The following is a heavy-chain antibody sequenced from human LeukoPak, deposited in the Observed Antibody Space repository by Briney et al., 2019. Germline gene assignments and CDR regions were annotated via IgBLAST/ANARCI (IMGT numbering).Heavy chain of an antibody. CDR3: ARDSVGATEKPFDY. CDR2: ISSCSSYI. D-gene: IGHD1-26*01. Sequence: GGALRLSRAASGFTFSIYSMNRVCQAPGKGLGWVWSISSCSSYIYYANSVKGRFTISRDNAKNSLYLQMNSLRAEDTAVYYCARDSVGATEKPFDYWGQGTLVTVSS. V-gene: IGHV3-21*01. CDR1: GFTFSIYS. J-gene: IGHJ4*02.